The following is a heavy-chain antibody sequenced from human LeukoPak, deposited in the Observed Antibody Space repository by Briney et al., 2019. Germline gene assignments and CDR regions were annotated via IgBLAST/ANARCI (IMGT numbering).Heavy chain of an antibody. Sequence: GGSLRLSCAASGFTFSSYSMNWVRQAPGKGLEWVSSISSSSSYIYYADSVKGRFTISRDNAKNSLHLQMNSLRAEDTAVYYCARSLSGSYSAFDYWGQGTLVTVSS. V-gene: IGHV3-21*01. CDR1: GFTFSSYS. CDR2: ISSSSSYI. D-gene: IGHD1-26*01. J-gene: IGHJ4*02. CDR3: ARSLSGSYSAFDY.